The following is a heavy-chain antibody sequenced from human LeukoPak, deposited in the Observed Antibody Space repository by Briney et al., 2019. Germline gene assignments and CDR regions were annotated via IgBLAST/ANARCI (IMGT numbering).Heavy chain of an antibody. CDR3: ARERQLERLTFGKEGSAFDY. Sequence: PGGSLRLSCAASGFTFSSYSMNWVRQAPGKGLEWISYISSRSSTIYYADSVRGRFTISRDNAKNSLYLQMNRLRAEDTAVYYCARERQLERLTFGKEGSAFDYWGQGTLVTVSS. CDR2: ISSRSSTI. D-gene: IGHD1-1*01. J-gene: IGHJ4*02. CDR1: GFTFSSYS. V-gene: IGHV3-48*04.